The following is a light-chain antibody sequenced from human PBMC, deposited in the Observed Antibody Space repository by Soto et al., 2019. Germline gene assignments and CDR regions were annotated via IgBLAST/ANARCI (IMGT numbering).Light chain of an antibody. Sequence: QSVLTHPASVSGSPGQSITISCTGTSSDVGLYDHVSWYQQHPGKAPQLMIYAVSNRPSGVSNRFSASKSGNTASLFISGLQAEDEADYYCSSYTSDSSYVFGSGTKVTVL. CDR3: SSYTSDSSYV. CDR1: SSDVGLYDH. J-gene: IGLJ1*01. V-gene: IGLV2-14*01. CDR2: AVS.